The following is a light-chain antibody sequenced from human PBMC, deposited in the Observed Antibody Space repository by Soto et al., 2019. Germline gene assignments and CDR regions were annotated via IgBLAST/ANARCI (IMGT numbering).Light chain of an antibody. V-gene: IGKV1-39*01. CDR1: QTISTY. J-gene: IGKJ2*01. CDR3: PQSYSFPIT. CDR2: AAS. Sequence: DIQMTQFPSSLSASVGDRVTISCRASQTISTYLNWYQHKSGKAPELLIYAASRLHSGVPPTFSGAGSETNFTLTISRLQPEDVATYYCPQSYSFPITFGQGTKLEIK.